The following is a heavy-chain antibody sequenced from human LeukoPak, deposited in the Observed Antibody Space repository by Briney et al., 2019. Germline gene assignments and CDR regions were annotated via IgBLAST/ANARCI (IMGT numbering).Heavy chain of an antibody. CDR3: ARRRGFVAVAGTEPFDY. Sequence: GGSLRLSCAASGFTFDDYAMHWVRHAPGKGLEWVSGISWNSGSIGYADSVKGRFTISRDNAKNSLYLQMNSLRAGDTALYYCARRRGFVAVAGTEPFDYWGQGTLVTVSS. CDR1: GFTFDDYA. D-gene: IGHD6-19*01. V-gene: IGHV3-9*01. CDR2: ISWNSGSI. J-gene: IGHJ4*02.